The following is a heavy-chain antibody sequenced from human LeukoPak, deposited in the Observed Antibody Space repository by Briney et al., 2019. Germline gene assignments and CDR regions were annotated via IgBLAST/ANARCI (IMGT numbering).Heavy chain of an antibody. CDR1: GGTFSSYA. J-gene: IGHJ4*02. D-gene: IGHD5-12*01. CDR2: IIPIFGTA. CDR3: ARARYSGYDGFY. V-gene: IGHV1-69*05. Sequence: SVKVSCKASGGTFSSYAISWVRQAPGQGLEWMGGIIPIFGTANYAQKFQGRVTITTDESTSTAYMELSSLRSEDTAVYYCARARYSGYDGFYGGQGTLVTVSS.